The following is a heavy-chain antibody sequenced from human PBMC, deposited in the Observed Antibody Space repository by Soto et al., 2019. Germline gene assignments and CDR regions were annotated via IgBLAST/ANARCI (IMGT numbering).Heavy chain of an antibody. CDR3: ARDREVLDAFDI. Sequence: EVQLVESGGGLVQPGGSLRLSCAASGFTFSSYWMHWVRQAPGKGLVWVSRINSDGSSTSYADSVKGRFTISRDNAKNTLYLQMNSLRAEDTAMYYCARDREVLDAFDIWGQGTMVTVSS. J-gene: IGHJ3*02. V-gene: IGHV3-74*01. CDR1: GFTFSSYW. D-gene: IGHD1-26*01. CDR2: INSDGSST.